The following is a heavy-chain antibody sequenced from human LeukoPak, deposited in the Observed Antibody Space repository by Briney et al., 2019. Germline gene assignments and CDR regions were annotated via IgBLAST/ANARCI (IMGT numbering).Heavy chain of an antibody. J-gene: IGHJ3*02. D-gene: IGHD2-2*01. V-gene: IGHV3-30-3*01. Sequence: PGGSLRLSCAASGFTFSSYWMSWVRQAPGKGLEWVAVISYDGSNKYYADSVKGRFTISRDNSKNTLYLQMNSLRAEDTAVYYCARVAMIQDAFDIWGQGTMVTVSS. CDR2: ISYDGSNK. CDR3: ARVAMIQDAFDI. CDR1: GFTFSSYW.